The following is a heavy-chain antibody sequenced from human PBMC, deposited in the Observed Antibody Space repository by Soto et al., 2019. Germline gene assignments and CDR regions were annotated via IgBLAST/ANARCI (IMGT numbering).Heavy chain of an antibody. CDR2: ISYDGTNK. CDR1: GFIFSMYS. Sequence: PGGSLRLSCEVSGFIFSMYSMSWVRQAPGKGPEWVALISYDGTNKFYADSVKGRFTISRDNSKNTLYLQMNSLRAEDTAVYYCAKVGDRDAFDIWGQGTMVTVSS. V-gene: IGHV3-30-3*01. J-gene: IGHJ3*02. D-gene: IGHD3-22*01. CDR3: AKVGDRDAFDI.